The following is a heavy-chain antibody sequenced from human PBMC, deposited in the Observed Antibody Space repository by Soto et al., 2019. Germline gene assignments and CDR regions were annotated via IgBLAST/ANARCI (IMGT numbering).Heavy chain of an antibody. V-gene: IGHV3-66*01. J-gene: IGHJ6*03. Sequence: EVQLVESGGGLVKPGGSLRLSCAASGFTVSSKYMSWVRQAPGRGLECVSVIYSGGSTSYADSVKGRFTISSDNSKNTLYLRMSSLRDEDTAVYYWPRDGLHCSGGRCYSVTMDVWVRGNPVIVS. CDR2: IYSGGST. CDR3: PRDGLHCSGGRCYSVTMDV. D-gene: IGHD2-15*01. CDR1: GFTVSSKY.